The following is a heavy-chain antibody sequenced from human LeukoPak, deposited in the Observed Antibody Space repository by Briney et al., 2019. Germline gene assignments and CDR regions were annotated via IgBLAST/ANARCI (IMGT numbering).Heavy chain of an antibody. CDR2: ISYDGSDK. V-gene: IGHV3-30*18. CDR1: GFTFSSYG. D-gene: IGHD3-10*01. Sequence: GGSLRLSCAASGFTFSSYGMHWVRQAPGKGLEWVAVISYDGSDKYYGDSVKGRFTISRDSSKNTLYLQMNSLRAEDTAVYYCAKKFNAKWLGELLSDWGQGTLVTVSS. J-gene: IGHJ4*02. CDR3: AKKFNAKWLGELLSD.